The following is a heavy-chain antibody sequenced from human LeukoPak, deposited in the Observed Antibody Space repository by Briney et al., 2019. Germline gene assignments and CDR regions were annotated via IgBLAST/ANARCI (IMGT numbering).Heavy chain of an antibody. CDR3: AKDSCVSGRPLHTFDV. V-gene: IGHV3-23*01. Sequence: PGGSLRLSCAASGFTFAIHAMTWVRQAPGKGLEWVSGISGDGASTHYAESVKGQFTISRDNSQNTLFLQMNSLRVEDTAIYYCAKDSCVSGRPLHTFDVWGQGTMVTVSS. CDR1: GFTFAIHA. CDR2: ISGDGAST. D-gene: IGHD3-10*01. J-gene: IGHJ3*01.